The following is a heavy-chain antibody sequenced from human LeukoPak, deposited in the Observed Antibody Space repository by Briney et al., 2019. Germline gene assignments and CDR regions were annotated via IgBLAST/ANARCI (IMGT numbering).Heavy chain of an antibody. CDR3: ATSNHVAPALRYFDS. CDR2: ISAYNGNT. Sequence: ASVKVSCKASGYTFTSYGISWVRQAPGQGLEWMGWISAYNGNTDYAQKFRGRVTMTTDTSTNTASMDLRSMRSDDTAVYYCATSNHVAPALRYFDSWGKRTLVTVSS. CDR1: GYTFTSYG. D-gene: IGHD2-2*01. V-gene: IGHV1-18*01. J-gene: IGHJ4*02.